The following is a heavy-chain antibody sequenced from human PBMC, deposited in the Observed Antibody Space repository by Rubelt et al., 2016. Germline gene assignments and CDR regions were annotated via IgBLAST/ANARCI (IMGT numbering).Heavy chain of an antibody. CDR1: GGSISSSSYY. CDR3: ARGRFLEWLPPDY. D-gene: IGHD3-3*01. V-gene: IGHV4-39*01. Sequence: QLQLQESGPGLVKPSETLSLTCTVSGGSISSSSYYWGWIRQPPGKGLEWIGSIYYSGSTYYNPSLKSRVTISVDTSKNQFSTMLRSLTAADTAVYYCARGRFLEWLPPDYWGQGTLVTVSS. CDR2: IYYSGST. J-gene: IGHJ4*02.